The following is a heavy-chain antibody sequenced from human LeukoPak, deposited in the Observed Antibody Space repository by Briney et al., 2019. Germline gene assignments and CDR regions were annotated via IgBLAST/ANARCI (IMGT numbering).Heavy chain of an antibody. CDR2: IYSGGGT. D-gene: IGHD3-22*01. CDR3: ARDLYSSGP. CDR1: GFIVSSRH. J-gene: IGHJ5*02. V-gene: IGHV3-66*01. Sequence: PGGSLRLSCAASGFIVSSRHMSWVRQAPRKGLEWVSVIYSGGGTNYADSVKGRFTISRDNSKNTLYLQLNSLRAEDTAVYYCARDLYSSGPWGQGTLVTVSS.